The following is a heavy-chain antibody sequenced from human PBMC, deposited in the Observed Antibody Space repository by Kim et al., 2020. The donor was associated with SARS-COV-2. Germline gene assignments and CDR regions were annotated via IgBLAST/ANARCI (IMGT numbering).Heavy chain of an antibody. V-gene: IGHV1-18*01. Sequence: ASVKVSCKSSGYTFIDFPINWIRQAPGQGLEWMGWVTPYNGNTQYSENLQGRLTMTTDTSTTTTYMELRSLKSDDTAVYYCARGYSGTYDYWGQGTLVTVSS. CDR3: ARGYSGTYDY. CDR1: GYTFIDFP. CDR2: VTPYNGNT. J-gene: IGHJ4*02. D-gene: IGHD1-26*01.